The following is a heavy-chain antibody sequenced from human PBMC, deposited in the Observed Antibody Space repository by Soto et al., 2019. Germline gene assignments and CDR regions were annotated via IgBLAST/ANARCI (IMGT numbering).Heavy chain of an antibody. Sequence: LRLSCAASGFTFSSYGMHWVRQAPGKGLEWVAVISYDGSNKYYADSVKGRFTISRDNSKNTLYLQMNSLRAEDTAVYYCAKDHDMITFGGVIAQPADYWGQGTLVTVSS. J-gene: IGHJ4*02. CDR1: GFTFSSYG. V-gene: IGHV3-30*18. D-gene: IGHD3-16*02. CDR3: AKDHDMITFGGVIAQPADY. CDR2: ISYDGSNK.